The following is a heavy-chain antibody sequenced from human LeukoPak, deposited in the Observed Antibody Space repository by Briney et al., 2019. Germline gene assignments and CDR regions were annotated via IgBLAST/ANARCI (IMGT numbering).Heavy chain of an antibody. V-gene: IGHV3-30-3*01. CDR3: ARDFPLMTTVTTWFDY. Sequence: GGSLRLSCAASGFTFSSYWMNWARQAPGKGLEWVAVISYDGSNKYYADSVKGRFTISRDNSKNTLYLQMNSLRAEDTAVYYCARDFPLMTTVTTWFDYWGQGTLVTVSS. CDR2: ISYDGSNK. J-gene: IGHJ4*02. CDR1: GFTFSSYW. D-gene: IGHD4-17*01.